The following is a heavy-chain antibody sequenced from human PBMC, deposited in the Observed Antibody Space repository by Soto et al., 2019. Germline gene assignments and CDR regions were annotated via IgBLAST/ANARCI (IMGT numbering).Heavy chain of an antibody. D-gene: IGHD3-22*01. Sequence: EVQLVESGGGLVKPGGSLRLSCAASGFTFSSYSMNWVRQAPGKGLEWVSSISSSSSYIYYADSVKCRFTISRDNAKNSLYLQMNSRRADDTAVYYCASRSYYDSSGYLYRYFDLWGRGTLVTLSS. V-gene: IGHV3-21*01. J-gene: IGHJ2*01. CDR2: ISSSSSYI. CDR1: GFTFSSYS. CDR3: ASRSYYDSSGYLYRYFDL.